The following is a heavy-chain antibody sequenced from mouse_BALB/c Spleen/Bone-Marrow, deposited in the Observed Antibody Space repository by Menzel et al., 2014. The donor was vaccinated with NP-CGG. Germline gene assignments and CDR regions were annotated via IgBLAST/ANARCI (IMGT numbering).Heavy chain of an antibody. CDR1: GFTFSSYA. D-gene: IGHD1-1*01. Sequence: EVQVVESGGGLVKPGGSLKLSCAASGFTFSSYAMSWVRQTPEKRLEWVATISSGGSYTYYPDSVKGRFTISRDNAKNTLYLQMSSLRSEDTAVYYCARHITTVVADYWGQGTTLTVSS. CDR3: ARHITTVVADY. V-gene: IGHV5-9-3*01. J-gene: IGHJ2*01. CDR2: ISSGGSYT.